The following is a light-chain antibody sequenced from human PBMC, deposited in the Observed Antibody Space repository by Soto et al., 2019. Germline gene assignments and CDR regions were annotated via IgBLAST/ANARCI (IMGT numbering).Light chain of an antibody. CDR1: QTVGSSF. Sequence: EIVLTQSPGTLSLSPGDGATLSCSASQTVGSSFLGWYQQKPGQAPSRIMYGASNSATGIPDRFTGRGSGTDFTLSISRLDPEDFAVYYCHHYGGSQYTFGPGTKLEI. CDR3: HHYGGSQYT. V-gene: IGKV3-20*01. J-gene: IGKJ2*01. CDR2: GAS.